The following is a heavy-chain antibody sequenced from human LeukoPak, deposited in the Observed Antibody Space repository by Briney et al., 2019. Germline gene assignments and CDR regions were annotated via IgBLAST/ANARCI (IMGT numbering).Heavy chain of an antibody. CDR1: GFTFSSYG. V-gene: IGHV3-30*18. CDR2: ISYDGSNK. CDR3: AKPRGLNFWSGYYPSGMDV. D-gene: IGHD3-3*01. Sequence: GGSLRLSCAASGFTFSSYGMHWVRQAPGKGLEWVAVISYDGSNKYYADSVKGRFTISRDNSKNTLYLQMNSLRAEDTAVYYCAKPRGLNFWSGYYPSGMDVWGQGTTVIVSS. J-gene: IGHJ6*02.